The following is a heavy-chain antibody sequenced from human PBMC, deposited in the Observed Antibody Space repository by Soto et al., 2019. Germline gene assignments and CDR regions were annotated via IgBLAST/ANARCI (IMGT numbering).Heavy chain of an antibody. CDR2: TSADNGDT. V-gene: IGHV1-18*04. CDR3: ARDVRGTCTSSSCYYFDY. J-gene: IGHJ4*02. Sequence: QVQLVQYGAEVKEPGASVKVSCKASGYTFTRYGFSWVRQAPGQGLEWMAWTSADNGDTNYAPKLQGRVTLTTDTSTGTAYMELRSLRSDDTAVYYSARDVRGTCTSSSCYYFDYWGQGTLVTVSS. CDR1: GYTFTRYG. D-gene: IGHD2-2*01.